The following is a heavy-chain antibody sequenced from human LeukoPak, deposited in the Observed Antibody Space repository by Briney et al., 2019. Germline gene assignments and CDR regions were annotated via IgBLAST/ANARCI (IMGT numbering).Heavy chain of an antibody. J-gene: IGHJ5*02. CDR1: GFTFSNSW. CDR3: SRSLDP. D-gene: IGHD3-3*01. CDR2: INQDGSEK. Sequence: GGSLRLSCAASGFTFSNSWMDWVRQAPGKGLEWVANINQDGSEKYYVDSVKGRFTISRDNAKNSLYLQMNSLRPEDTAVYYCSRSLDPWGQGTLVTVSP. V-gene: IGHV3-7*05.